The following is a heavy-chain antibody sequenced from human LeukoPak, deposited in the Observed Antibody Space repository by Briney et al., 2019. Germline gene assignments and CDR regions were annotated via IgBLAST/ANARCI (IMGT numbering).Heavy chain of an antibody. D-gene: IGHD2-2*02. CDR2: MNPNSGNT. J-gene: IGHJ6*02. CDR3: ASMDCSSTSCYKGDPHYGMDV. Sequence: ASVKVSCKASGYTFTSYDINWVRQATGQGLEWMGWMNPNSGNTGYAQKFQGRVTMTRNTSISTAYMELSSLRSEDTAVYYCASMDCSSTSCYKGDPHYGMDVWGQGTTVTVSS. V-gene: IGHV1-8*01. CDR1: GYTFTSYD.